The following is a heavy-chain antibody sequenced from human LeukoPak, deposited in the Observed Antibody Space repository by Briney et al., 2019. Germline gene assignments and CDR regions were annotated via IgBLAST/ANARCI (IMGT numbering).Heavy chain of an antibody. D-gene: IGHD2-2*02. V-gene: IGHV3-30*02. Sequence: GGSLRLSCAASGFTFSTYWMTWVRQAPGKGLEWVAIIKEDGSNKYYADSVKGRFTISRDNSKNTLYLQMNSLRAEDTAVYYCAKDPLRYCSSTSCYTKGFDYWGQGTLVTVSS. J-gene: IGHJ4*02. CDR2: IKEDGSNK. CDR1: GFTFSTYW. CDR3: AKDPLRYCSSTSCYTKGFDY.